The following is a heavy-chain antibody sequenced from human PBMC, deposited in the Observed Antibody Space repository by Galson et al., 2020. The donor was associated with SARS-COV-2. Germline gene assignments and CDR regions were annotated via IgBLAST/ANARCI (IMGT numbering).Heavy chain of an antibody. CDR2: ISYDGSNK. J-gene: IGHJ4*02. V-gene: IGHV3-30*18. CDR3: AKDYGDYAALDY. D-gene: IGHD4-17*01. CDR1: GFTFSSYG. Sequence: QLGESLKISCAASGFTFSSYGMHWVRQAPGKGLEWVAVISYDGSNKYYAASVKGRFTISRDNSKNTLYLQMNSLRAEDTAVYYCAKDYGDYAALDYWGQGTLVTVSS.